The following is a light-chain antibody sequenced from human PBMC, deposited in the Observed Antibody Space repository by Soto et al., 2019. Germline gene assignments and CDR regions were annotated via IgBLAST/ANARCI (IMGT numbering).Light chain of an antibody. CDR1: QGISRY. V-gene: IGKV3D-11*01. Sequence: EMVLTQSPATLSLSPGETATLSCKTSQGISRYLAWYQQRPGQAPRLLIYDASTRATGVPARFSGNGSRTDFTLTIARLEPEDFATYYCQQCYNIPPLTFGGGTRLEIK. CDR3: QQCYNIPPLT. CDR2: DAS. J-gene: IGKJ4*01.